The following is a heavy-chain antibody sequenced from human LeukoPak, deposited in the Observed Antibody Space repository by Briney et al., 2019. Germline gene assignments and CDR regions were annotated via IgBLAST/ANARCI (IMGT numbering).Heavy chain of an antibody. CDR1: GGSISSYY. CDR3: ARVEEAGSGWYGRDY. D-gene: IGHD6-19*01. Sequence: PETLSLTCTASGGSISSYYWSWIRQPPGKGLEWIGYIYYSGSTNYNPSLKSRVTISVDTSKNQFSLKLSSVTAADTAMYYCARVEEAGSGWYGRDYWGQGTLVTVSS. CDR2: IYYSGST. J-gene: IGHJ4*02. V-gene: IGHV4-59*01.